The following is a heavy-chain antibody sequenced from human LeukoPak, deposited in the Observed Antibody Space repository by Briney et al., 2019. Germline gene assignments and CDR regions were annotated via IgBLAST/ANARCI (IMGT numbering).Heavy chain of an antibody. CDR3: GGDYYDSRGYYYGGGDY. D-gene: IGHD3-22*01. V-gene: IGHV1-69*02. CDR1: GGTFSSYT. J-gene: IGHJ4*02. CDR2: SIPILGIA. Sequence: EASVKVSCKASGGTFSSYTISWVRQAPGQGLEWMGRSIPILGIANYAQKFQGRVTITADKSTSTAYMELSSLRSEDTAVYYCGGDYYDSRGYYYGGGDYWGQGTLVTVSS.